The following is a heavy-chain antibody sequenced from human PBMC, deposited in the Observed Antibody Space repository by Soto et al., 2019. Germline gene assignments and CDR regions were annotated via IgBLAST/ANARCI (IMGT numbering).Heavy chain of an antibody. D-gene: IGHD3-3*01. CDR3: AKAGTIFGVVMNNWFDP. J-gene: IGHJ5*02. Sequence: GGSLGLSCAASGFTFSSYAMSWFRQAPGKGLEWVSTINGNDGSTYYADSVKGRFTISRDNSKNTLYLQMNSLRVEDTAVYYCAKAGTIFGVVMNNWFDPWGQGTLVTVSS. CDR1: GFTFSSYA. V-gene: IGHV3-23*01. CDR2: INGNDGST.